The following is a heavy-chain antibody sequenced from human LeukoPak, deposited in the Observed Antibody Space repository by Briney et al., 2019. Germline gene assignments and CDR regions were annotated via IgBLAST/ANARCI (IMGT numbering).Heavy chain of an antibody. CDR3: TRRAARWQFDL. CDR2: INWKTGNG. CDR1: GFNFDDYA. J-gene: IGHJ2*01. V-gene: IGHV3-9*01. Sequence: GGSLRLSCAVSGFNFDDYAMHWVRQAPGRGLEWVSGINWKTGNGIYADSVKGRFTISRDNAKNSLYLQMSSLRAEDTALYYCTRRAARWQFDLWDRGTLLTVSS. D-gene: IGHD5-24*01.